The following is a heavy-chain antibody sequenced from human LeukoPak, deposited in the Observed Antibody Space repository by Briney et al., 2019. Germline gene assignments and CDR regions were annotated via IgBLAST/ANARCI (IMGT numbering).Heavy chain of an antibody. CDR1: GGSISSYY. CDR3: ARDGRRDIVGATYFQH. CDR2: IYTSGST. D-gene: IGHD1-26*01. J-gene: IGHJ1*01. V-gene: IGHV4-4*07. Sequence: SETLSLTCTVSGGSISSYYWSWIRQPDRKGLEWIGRIYTSGSTNYNPSLKSRVTISVDKSKNQFSLKLSSVTAADTAVYYCARDGRRDIVGATYFQHWGQGTLVTVSS.